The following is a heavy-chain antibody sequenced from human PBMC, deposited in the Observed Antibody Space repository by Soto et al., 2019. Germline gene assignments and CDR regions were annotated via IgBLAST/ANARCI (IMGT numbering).Heavy chain of an antibody. CDR2: VYYSVST. Sequence: SETLSLTCTVSGGSTNSRSDYCGWILHPPGKGLEWIGSVYYSVSTHDNPSLQSRVTISVHTSRNQFSLNMISVTAADTAVYFCARQPRGPGYGERGLYFEYWGQGTMVTVSS. J-gene: IGHJ4*02. CDR3: ARQPRGPGYGERGLYFEY. V-gene: IGHV4-39*01. CDR1: GGSTNSRSDY. D-gene: IGHD3-16*01.